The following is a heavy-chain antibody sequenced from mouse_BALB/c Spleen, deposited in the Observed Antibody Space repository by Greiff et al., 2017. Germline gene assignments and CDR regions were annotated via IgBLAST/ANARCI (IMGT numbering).Heavy chain of an antibody. CDR3: ARYYYGSSHWYFDV. Sequence: VQLQQPGAELVKPGASVKLSCKASGYTFTSYWMHWVKQRPGQGLEWIGEINPSNGRTNYNEKFKSKATLTVDKSSSTAYMQLSSLTSEDSAVYYCARYYYGSSHWYFDVWGAGTTVTVSS. J-gene: IGHJ1*01. CDR1: GYTFTSYW. CDR2: INPSNGRT. D-gene: IGHD1-1*01. V-gene: IGHV1S81*02.